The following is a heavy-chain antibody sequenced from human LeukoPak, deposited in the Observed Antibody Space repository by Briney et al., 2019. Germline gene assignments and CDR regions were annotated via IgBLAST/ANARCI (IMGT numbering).Heavy chain of an antibody. CDR2: ISGSGGST. CDR3: ARDGRYCSSTSCYAGYYYYGMDV. Sequence: PGGSLRLSCAASGFTFSSYAMSWVRQAPGKGLEWASAISGSGGSTYYADSVKGRFTISRDNSKNTLYLQMNSLRAEDTAVYYCARDGRYCSSTSCYAGYYYYGMDVWGQGTTVTVSS. J-gene: IGHJ6*02. D-gene: IGHD2-2*01. V-gene: IGHV3-23*01. CDR1: GFTFSSYA.